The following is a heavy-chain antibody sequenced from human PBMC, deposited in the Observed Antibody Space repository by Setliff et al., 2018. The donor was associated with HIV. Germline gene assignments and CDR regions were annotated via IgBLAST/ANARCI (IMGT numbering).Heavy chain of an antibody. CDR3: ARVPGRNYFDY. CDR2: INPSSGGT. V-gene: IGHV1-2*02. J-gene: IGHJ4*02. CDR1: GYTFTGYF. Sequence: ASVKVSCKASGYTFTGYFIRWVRQAPGQGLEWMGWINPSSGGTNYAQKFQGRVTMTRDTSISTAYMEVSRLISDDTAMYYCARVPGRNYFDYWGQGTLVTVSS.